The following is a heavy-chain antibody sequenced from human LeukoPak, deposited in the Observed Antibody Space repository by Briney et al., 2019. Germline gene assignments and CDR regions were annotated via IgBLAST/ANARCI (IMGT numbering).Heavy chain of an antibody. CDR1: GYTFTSYD. J-gene: IGHJ6*02. D-gene: IGHD3-3*01. CDR2: ISAYNGNT. V-gene: IGHV1-18*01. CDR3: ARGEIWSGSRYYYYGMDV. Sequence: ASVKVSCKASGYTFTSYDISWGRQAPGQGLEWMGWISAYNGNTNYAQKLQGRVTMTTNTSTSTAYMELRSLRSDDTAVYYCARGEIWSGSRYYYYGMDVWGQGTTVTVSS.